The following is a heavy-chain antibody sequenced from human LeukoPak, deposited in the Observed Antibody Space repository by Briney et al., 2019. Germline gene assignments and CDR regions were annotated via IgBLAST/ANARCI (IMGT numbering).Heavy chain of an antibody. V-gene: IGHV3-23*01. CDR3: ANVVGGY. D-gene: IGHD2-21*01. CDR2: ISKSGGST. Sequence: PGGSLRLSCAVSGITFSTIGVSWVRQAPGKGLEWVSIISKSGGSTFYADPVRGRFTISRDNSKDMLYLQTNSLTAEDTAVYYCANVVGGYWGQGTLVTVSS. CDR1: GITFSTIG. J-gene: IGHJ4*02.